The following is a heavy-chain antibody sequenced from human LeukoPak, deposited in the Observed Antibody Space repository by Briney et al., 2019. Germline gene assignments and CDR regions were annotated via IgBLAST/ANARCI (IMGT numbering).Heavy chain of an antibody. V-gene: IGHV3-30*18. CDR1: GFTFSSYG. CDR2: ISYDGSNK. J-gene: IGHJ4*02. D-gene: IGHD3-22*01. Sequence: GGSLRLSCAASGFTFSSYGMHWVRQAPGKGLEWVAVISYDGSNKYYADSVKGRFTISRDNSKNTLYLQMNSPRAEDTAVYYCAKASNYYDSSPFDYWGQGTLVTVSS. CDR3: AKASNYYDSSPFDY.